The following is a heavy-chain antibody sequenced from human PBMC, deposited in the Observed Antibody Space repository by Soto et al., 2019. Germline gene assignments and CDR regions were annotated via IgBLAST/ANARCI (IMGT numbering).Heavy chain of an antibody. Sequence: GGSLRLSCAASGFTFSSYAMSWVRQAPGKGLEWVSAISGSGGSTYYADSVKGRFTISRDNSKNTLYLQMNSLRAEDTAVYYCAKARLGYCSSTSCYHSFDYWGQGTLVTVSS. CDR1: GFTFSSYA. J-gene: IGHJ4*02. CDR2: ISGSGGST. V-gene: IGHV3-23*01. D-gene: IGHD2-2*01. CDR3: AKARLGYCSSTSCYHSFDY.